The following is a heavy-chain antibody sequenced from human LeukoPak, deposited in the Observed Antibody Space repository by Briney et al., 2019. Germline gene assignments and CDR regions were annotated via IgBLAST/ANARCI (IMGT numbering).Heavy chain of an antibody. CDR2: IYPSDGST. CDR3: ARSLPAAPGWFDP. Sequence: ASVQVSCKASGYSFTSNCIHWVRQAPGQGLEWMGMIYPSDGSTSYAQKFQGRVTVTRDTSTSTVHMELSGLRSEDTAVYYCARSLPAAPGWFDPWGQGTLVTVSS. J-gene: IGHJ5*02. CDR1: GYSFTSNC. D-gene: IGHD2-2*01. V-gene: IGHV1-46*01.